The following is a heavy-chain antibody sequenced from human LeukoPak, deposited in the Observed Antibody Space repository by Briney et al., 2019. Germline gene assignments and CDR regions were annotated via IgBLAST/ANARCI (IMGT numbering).Heavy chain of an antibody. V-gene: IGHV3-30*02. CDR2: MRYDGSDK. CDR1: GFTFSSFG. D-gene: IGHD6-19*01. Sequence: GESLRLSCAASGFTFSSFGMYWVRQAPGKGLEWVAFMRYDGSDKYYTDSVKGRFTISRDNSKNTLYLQMNSLRGEDTAVYYCAKDGPMYSSGWYVDSWGQGTLVTVSS. J-gene: IGHJ4*02. CDR3: AKDGPMYSSGWYVDS.